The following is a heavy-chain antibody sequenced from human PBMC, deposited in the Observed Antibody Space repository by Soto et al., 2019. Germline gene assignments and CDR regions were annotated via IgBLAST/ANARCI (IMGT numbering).Heavy chain of an antibody. CDR2: TKNDGSAT. CDR3: AREMATISLGAFDI. Sequence: GSRSLSCAASGFGFSSYWMHWVRQAPGKGLVWVSRTKNDGSATTYADSVRGRFTSFRDNAKNTLFLQMTSLGVEDTAVYYCAREMATISLGAFDIWGEGTMVT. D-gene: IGHD5-12*01. CDR1: GFGFSSYW. J-gene: IGHJ3*02. V-gene: IGHV3-74*01.